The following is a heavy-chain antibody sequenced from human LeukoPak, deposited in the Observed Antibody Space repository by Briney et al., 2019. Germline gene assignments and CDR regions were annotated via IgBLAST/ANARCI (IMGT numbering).Heavy chain of an antibody. J-gene: IGHJ6*02. CDR1: GFTFSSYD. CDR3: AVTSCYIQDYYYGMDV. Sequence: GGSLRLSCAASGFTFSSYDMHWVRQAPGKGLEWVSAICTAGDTYYPGSVKGRFTISRENAKNSLYLQMNSLRAGDTAVYYCAVTSCYIQDYYYGMDVWGQGTTVTVSS. CDR2: ICTAGDT. V-gene: IGHV3-13*01. D-gene: IGHD2-2*02.